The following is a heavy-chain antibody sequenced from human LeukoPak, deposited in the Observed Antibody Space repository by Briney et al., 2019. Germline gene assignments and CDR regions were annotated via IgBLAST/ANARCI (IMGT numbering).Heavy chain of an antibody. CDR1: GGSFSGYY. V-gene: IGHV4-34*01. J-gene: IGHJ1*01. CDR2: INHSGST. D-gene: IGHD3-9*01. Sequence: SETLSLTCAVYGGSFSGYYWSWIRQPPGKGLEWIGEINHSGSTKYNPSLKSRVTISLDTSKNQFSLKLSSVTAADTAVYYCAIHLRYFDWFHPGAEYFQHWGQGTLVTVSS. CDR3: AIHLRYFDWFHPGAEYFQH.